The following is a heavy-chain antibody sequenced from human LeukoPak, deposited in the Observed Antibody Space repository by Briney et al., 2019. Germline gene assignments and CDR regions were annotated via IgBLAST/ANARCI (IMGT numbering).Heavy chain of an antibody. CDR1: GGSFSGYS. J-gene: IGHJ4*02. Sequence: KPSETLSLTCAVYGGSFSGYSWSWIRQPPGKGLEWIGEINHSESTNYNPSLKSRVTMSVDTSKNQFSLNLTSVTAADTAVYYCARQLIAVGDAHHFDYWGQGTLVTVSS. V-gene: IGHV4-34*01. D-gene: IGHD6-19*01. CDR2: INHSEST. CDR3: ARQLIAVGDAHHFDY.